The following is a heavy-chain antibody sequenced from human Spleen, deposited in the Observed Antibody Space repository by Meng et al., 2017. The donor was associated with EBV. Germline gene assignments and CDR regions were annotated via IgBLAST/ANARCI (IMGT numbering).Heavy chain of an antibody. CDR2: VHHDGST. V-gene: IGHV4-4*02. J-gene: IGHJ5*01. D-gene: IGHD4-17*01. CDR1: GASVSASNW. CDR3: ARADGDANWFDP. Sequence: QAQLQESGPGRVKPSGTLSLTGAVCGASVSASNWWSWVRQPPGKGLGWIGEVHHDGSTNYTASLKSRVSISVEKSKNQFSLNMTSVTAADTAVYYCARADGDANWFDPWGQGTLVTVSS.